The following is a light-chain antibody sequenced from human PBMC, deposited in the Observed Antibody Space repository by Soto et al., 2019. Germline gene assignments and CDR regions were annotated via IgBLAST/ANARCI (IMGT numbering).Light chain of an antibody. CDR2: EVS. V-gene: IGLV2-14*01. CDR1: SRDVGGYNY. CDR3: SSYTSSSTRV. J-gene: IGLJ3*02. Sequence: QSVLTQPASVSGSPGQSITISCTGTSRDVGGYNYVSWYQQHPGKAPKLMIYEVSNRPSGVSNRLSGSKSGNTASLTISGLQAEDEADYDCSSYTSSSTRVFGGGTKLTVL.